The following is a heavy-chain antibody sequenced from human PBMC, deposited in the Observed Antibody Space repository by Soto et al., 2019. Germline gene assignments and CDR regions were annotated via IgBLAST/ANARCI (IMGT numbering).Heavy chain of an antibody. D-gene: IGHD2-15*01. J-gene: IGHJ4*02. Sequence: ASVKVSCKASGYTFTTYGISWVRQAPGQGLEWMGWINAYNGNTNYAQKLQGRVTMTTDTSTSTAYMELRSLRSDDTAVYYCARVRCSGGLCYSGPYYWGQGTLVTVSS. V-gene: IGHV1-18*01. CDR2: INAYNGNT. CDR1: GYTFTTYG. CDR3: ARVRCSGGLCYSGPYY.